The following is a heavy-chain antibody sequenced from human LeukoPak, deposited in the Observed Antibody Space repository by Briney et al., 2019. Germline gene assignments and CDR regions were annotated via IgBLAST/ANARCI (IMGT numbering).Heavy chain of an antibody. CDR2: ISYDGSNK. Sequence: PVGFLRLSCAASGFTFSSYGMHWVRQAPGKGLEWVAVISYDGSNKYYADSVKGRFTISRDNSKNTLYLQMNSLRAEDTAVYYCEKDLRGGGYYTSFDNWGQGTPVTVSS. D-gene: IGHD3-10*01. CDR1: GFTFSSYG. J-gene: IGHJ5*02. CDR3: EKDLRGGGYYTSFDN. V-gene: IGHV3-30*18.